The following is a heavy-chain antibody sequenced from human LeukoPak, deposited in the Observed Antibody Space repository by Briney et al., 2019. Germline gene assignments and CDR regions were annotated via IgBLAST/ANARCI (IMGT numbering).Heavy chain of an antibody. CDR1: GFKFNSYW. CDR2: INTHGNTA. D-gene: IGHD5-24*01. CDR3: VRDNAYTFDY. V-gene: IGHV3-74*01. J-gene: IGHJ4*01. Sequence: LAGGSLRLSCAVSGFKFNSYWMNWVRQVPGKGLVWVAHINTHGNTANYADSVKGRFTISRDNAKSTLYLQMNSLRAEDTAIYYCVRDNAYTFDYWGHGTLVTVSS.